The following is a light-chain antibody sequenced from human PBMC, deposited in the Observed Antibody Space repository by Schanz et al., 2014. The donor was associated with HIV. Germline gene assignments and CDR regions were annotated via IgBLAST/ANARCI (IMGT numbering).Light chain of an antibody. CDR2: GSS. Sequence: EIVMTQSPAALSVSPGERATLICRASQSVSSNLAWYQQKPGQSPRLLLYGSSTRATGISARFSGSGSGTDFTLTISRLEPGDFAVYYCQQYNNWPLLTFGGGTKVEIK. CDR1: QSVSSN. V-gene: IGKV3-15*01. J-gene: IGKJ4*01. CDR3: QQYNNWPLLT.